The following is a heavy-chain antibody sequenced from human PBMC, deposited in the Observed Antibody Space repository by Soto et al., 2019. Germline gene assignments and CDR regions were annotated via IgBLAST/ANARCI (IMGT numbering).Heavy chain of an antibody. CDR1: GYTFTSYY. Sequence: ASVKVSCKASGYTFTSYYMHWVRQAPGQGLEWMGIINPSGGSTSYAQKFQGRVTMTRDTSTSTAYMELRSLRSDDTAVYYCARDNGYDFWSGYYKPFSPYYYGMDVWGQGTTVTVSS. D-gene: IGHD3-3*01. V-gene: IGHV1-46*01. CDR3: ARDNGYDFWSGYYKPFSPYYYGMDV. J-gene: IGHJ6*02. CDR2: INPSGGST.